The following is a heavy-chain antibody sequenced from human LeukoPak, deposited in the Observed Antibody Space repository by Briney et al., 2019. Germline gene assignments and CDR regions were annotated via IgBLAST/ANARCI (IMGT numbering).Heavy chain of an antibody. CDR2: IKQDGSEK. Sequence: PGGSLRLSCTASGFTFSNCWMSWVRQAPGKGLEWVANIKQDGSEKYYADSVKGRFIISRDNAKNSLYLQMNSLRAEDTAVYYCARDPGGFMDVWGQGTTVTVSS. V-gene: IGHV3-7*01. CDR3: ARDPGGFMDV. CDR1: GFTFSNCW. J-gene: IGHJ6*02.